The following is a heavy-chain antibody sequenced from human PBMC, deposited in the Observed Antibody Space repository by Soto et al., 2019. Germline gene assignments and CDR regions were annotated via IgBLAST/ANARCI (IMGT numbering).Heavy chain of an antibody. Sequence: QVQLVQSGAEVKKPGSSVKVSCKASGGTFSSYTIRWVRQAPGQGLEWMGRIIPILGIANYAQKFQGRVTITADKSTSTAYMELSSLRSEDTAVYYCARGPVVVVPAAIPYYYYMDVWGKGTTVTVSS. D-gene: IGHD2-2*01. CDR3: ARGPVVVVPAAIPYYYYMDV. J-gene: IGHJ6*03. CDR1: GGTFSSYT. CDR2: IIPILGIA. V-gene: IGHV1-69*02.